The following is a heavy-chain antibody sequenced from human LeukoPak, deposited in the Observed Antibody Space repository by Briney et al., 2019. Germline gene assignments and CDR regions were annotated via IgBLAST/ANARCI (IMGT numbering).Heavy chain of an antibody. CDR2: INHSGST. J-gene: IGHJ4*02. V-gene: IGHV4-34*01. CDR1: GGSFSGYY. CDR3: ARTQGAVAGYYFDY. Sequence: SETLSLTCAVYGGSFSGYYWSWIRQPPGKGLEWIGEINHSGSTNYNPSLKSRVTISVDTSKNQFSLKLSSVTAADTAVYYCARTQGAVAGYYFDYWGQGTLVTVSS. D-gene: IGHD6-19*01.